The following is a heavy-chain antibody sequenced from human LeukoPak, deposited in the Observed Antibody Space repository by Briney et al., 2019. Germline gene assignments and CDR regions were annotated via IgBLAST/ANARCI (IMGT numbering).Heavy chain of an antibody. Sequence: PGGSLRLSCAASGFTFSSYAMSWVRQAPGKGLEWVSAISSSGGSTYYADSVKGRFTISRDNSKNTLYLQMNSLRAEDTAVYYCAKDLSGSLVGATIDYWGQGTLVTVSS. CDR3: AKDLSGSLVGATIDY. D-gene: IGHD1-26*01. CDR1: GFTFSSYA. V-gene: IGHV3-23*01. J-gene: IGHJ4*02. CDR2: ISSSGGST.